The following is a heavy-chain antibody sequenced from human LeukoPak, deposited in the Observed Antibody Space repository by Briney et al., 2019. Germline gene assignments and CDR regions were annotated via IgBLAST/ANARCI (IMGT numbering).Heavy chain of an antibody. CDR1: GFSLSTSGMC. D-gene: IGHD3-22*01. V-gene: IGHV2-70*11. CDR3: ARYYYDSSGYSFDY. CDR2: IDWDDDK. Sequence: SGPALVKPTQTLTLPCTFSGFSLSTSGMCVSWIRQPPGKALEWLARIDWDDDKYYSTSLKTRLTISKNTPKNQVVLTMTNMDPVDTATYYCARYYYDSSGYSFDYWGQGTLVTVSS. J-gene: IGHJ4*02.